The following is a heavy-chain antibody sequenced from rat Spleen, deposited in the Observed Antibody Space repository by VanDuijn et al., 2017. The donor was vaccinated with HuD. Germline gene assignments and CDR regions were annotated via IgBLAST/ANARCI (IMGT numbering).Heavy chain of an antibody. CDR2: ISYDGGST. D-gene: IGHD1-1*01. V-gene: IGHV5-20*01. CDR1: GFTFSNYG. Sequence: EVQLVESGGGLVQPGRSMKLSCAASGFTFSNYGMAWVRQAPKKGLEWVAYISYDGGSTYYREPVKGRFTISRDNAKSTLYLQMDSLRSEDTATYYCTTDPITTVVTFYYFDYWGQGVMVTVSS. J-gene: IGHJ2*01. CDR3: TTDPITTVVTFYYFDY.